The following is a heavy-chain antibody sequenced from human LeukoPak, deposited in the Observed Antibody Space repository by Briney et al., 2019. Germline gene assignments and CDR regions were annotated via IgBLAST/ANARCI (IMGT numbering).Heavy chain of an antibody. Sequence: ASVKVSCKASGYTFTSYYMHWVRQAPGQGLEWMGIINPSGDSVKYGQKFQGRDTMTRDTSTSTVYMELDSLTSGDTATYYCARDVVTATRSAVLDYWGQGTLVTVSS. D-gene: IGHD1/OR15-1a*01. CDR3: ARDVVTATRSAVLDY. CDR2: INPSGDSV. J-gene: IGHJ4*02. CDR1: GYTFTSYY. V-gene: IGHV1-46*01.